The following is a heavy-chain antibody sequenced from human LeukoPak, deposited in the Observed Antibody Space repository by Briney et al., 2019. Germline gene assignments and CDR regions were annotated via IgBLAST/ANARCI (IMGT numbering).Heavy chain of an antibody. V-gene: IGHV4-59*01. CDR2: IYYSGST. J-gene: IGHJ4*02. Sequence: SETLSLTCTVSGGSISSYYWSWIRQPPGKGLEWIGYIYYSGSTNYNPSLKSRVTISVDTSKNQFSLKLSSVPAADTAVYYCAGSLTGGGGNYWGQGTLVTVSS. D-gene: IGHD3-9*01. CDR1: GGSISSYY. CDR3: AGSLTGGGGNY.